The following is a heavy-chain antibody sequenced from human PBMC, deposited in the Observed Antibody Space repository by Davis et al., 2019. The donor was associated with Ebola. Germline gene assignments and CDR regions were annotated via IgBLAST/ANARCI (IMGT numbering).Heavy chain of an antibody. V-gene: IGHV1-69*04. Sequence: KVSCKASGGTFSSYAISWVRQAPGQGLEWMGRIIPILGIANYAQKFQGRVTITADKSTSTAYMELSSLRSEDTAVYYCARPEYSGYLPNRARYYYYGMDVWGQGTTVTVSS. CDR3: ARPEYSGYLPNRARYYYYGMDV. CDR1: GGTFSSYA. D-gene: IGHD5-12*01. CDR2: IIPILGIA. J-gene: IGHJ6*02.